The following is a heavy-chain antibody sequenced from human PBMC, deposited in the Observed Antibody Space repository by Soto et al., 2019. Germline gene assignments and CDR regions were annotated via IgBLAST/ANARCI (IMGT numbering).Heavy chain of an antibody. D-gene: IGHD3-10*02. V-gene: IGHV4-30-4*01. CDR3: ARGIVRGGFDI. J-gene: IGHJ3*02. CDR1: GGSMSENDYY. CDR2: IYDTWTT. Sequence: QVQLQEEGPGLVRPSLTVSLTCTVAGGSMSENDYYWSWLRQSPGQGLQWIGYIYDTWTTSYSPSLKSRVTMSADTSRNQFSLKLTSVTAADTALYFCARGIVRGGFDIWGQGTLVTVS.